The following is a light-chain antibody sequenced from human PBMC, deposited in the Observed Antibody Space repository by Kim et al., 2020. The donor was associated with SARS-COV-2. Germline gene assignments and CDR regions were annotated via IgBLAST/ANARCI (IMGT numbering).Light chain of an antibody. V-gene: IGKV1-27*01. CDR3: QKYNSAPWT. Sequence: DIQMTQSPSSLSVSVGDRVTITCRASQGITNSLAWYQQKPGKVPRLLIYAASALQSGVPSRFSGSGSGTDFTLTISSLQPEDVATYYCQKYNSAPWTFGQGTKVEIK. J-gene: IGKJ1*01. CDR2: AAS. CDR1: QGITNS.